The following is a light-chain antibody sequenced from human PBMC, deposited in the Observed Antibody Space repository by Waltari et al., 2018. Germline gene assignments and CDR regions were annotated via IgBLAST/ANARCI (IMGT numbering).Light chain of an antibody. V-gene: IGKV3-20*01. J-gene: IGKJ1*01. CDR2: GAS. CDR3: QQYETSPTT. Sequence: EFVLTQSPGTLSLSPGERATLSCRARQSISSSYLAWYQHKPGQAPRLLIYGASSRATGIPDRFSGSGSGTDFTLTISRLETEDFAAYHCQQYETSPTTFGQGTKVEFK. CDR1: QSISSSY.